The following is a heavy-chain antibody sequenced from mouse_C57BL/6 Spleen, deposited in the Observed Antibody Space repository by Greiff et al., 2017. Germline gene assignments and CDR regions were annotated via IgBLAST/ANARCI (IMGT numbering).Heavy chain of an antibody. D-gene: IGHD2-1*01. CDR2: IDPSDSYT. V-gene: IGHV1-50*01. J-gene: IGHJ3*01. Sequence: VQLQQPGAELVKPGASVKLSCKASGYTFTSYWMQWVKQRPGQGLEWIGEIDPSDSYTNYNQKFKGKATLTVDTSSSTAYMQLSSLTSEDSAVYYCARTLYYGNQAWFAYWGQGTLVTVSA. CDR3: ARTLYYGNQAWFAY. CDR1: GYTFTSYW.